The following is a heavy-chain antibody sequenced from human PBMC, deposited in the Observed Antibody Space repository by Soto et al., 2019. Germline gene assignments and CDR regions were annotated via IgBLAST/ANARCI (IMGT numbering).Heavy chain of an antibody. CDR3: ASPFYSSSWEFDY. J-gene: IGHJ4*02. Sequence: PSETLSLTCTVSGGSISSSSYYWGWIRQPPGKGLEWIGSIYYSGSTYYNPSLKSRVTISVDTSKNQFSLKLSSVTAADTAVYYCASPFYSSSWEFDYWGQGTLVTVSS. V-gene: IGHV4-39*01. D-gene: IGHD6-13*01. CDR1: GGSISSSSYY. CDR2: IYYSGST.